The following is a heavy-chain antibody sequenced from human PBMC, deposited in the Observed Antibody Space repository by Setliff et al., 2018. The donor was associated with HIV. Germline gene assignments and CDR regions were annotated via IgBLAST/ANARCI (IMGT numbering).Heavy chain of an antibody. CDR1: GFSFRTYA. J-gene: IGHJ4*02. D-gene: IGHD4-17*01. CDR2: ISRDGNTI. Sequence: GGSLRLSCAASGFSFRTYAMSWVRQAPGKGLEWVSYISRDGNTIYYADSVKGRFTISRDNAKNSLYLQLNSLRPEDTAVYYCARDKDEDYGSTSFDYWGQGILVTVSS. V-gene: IGHV3-11*01. CDR3: ARDKDEDYGSTSFDY.